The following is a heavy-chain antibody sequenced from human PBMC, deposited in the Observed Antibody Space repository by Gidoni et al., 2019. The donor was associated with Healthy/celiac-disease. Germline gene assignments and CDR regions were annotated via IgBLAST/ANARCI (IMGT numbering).Heavy chain of an antibody. J-gene: IGHJ4*02. CDR1: SCTFSSYA. V-gene: IGHV1-69*01. Sequence: QVQLFQSGAVVYKPGSSVTVSCKASSCTFSSYAISWVRQAPGKGLEWMGGIIPIVGTANYAQKFQGRVTITADESTSTDYMELSSLRSEDTAVYYCARRNDYGDRAFDYWGQGTLVTVSS. D-gene: IGHD4-17*01. CDR3: ARRNDYGDRAFDY. CDR2: IIPIVGTA.